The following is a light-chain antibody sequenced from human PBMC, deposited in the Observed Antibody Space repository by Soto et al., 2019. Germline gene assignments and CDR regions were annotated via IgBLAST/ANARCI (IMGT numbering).Light chain of an antibody. J-gene: IGKJ5*01. CDR1: QPVNSY. V-gene: IGKV3-20*01. CDR2: DTS. CDR3: QQYGSSPIT. Sequence: EVVLTQSPGTLSLSPGERSTLSCRAIQPVNSYLNWYQQQPGKSPRLLMSDTSNRATGIPARFSGSGSGTDFTLTITRLEPEDFAVYYCQQYGSSPITFGQGTRLEIK.